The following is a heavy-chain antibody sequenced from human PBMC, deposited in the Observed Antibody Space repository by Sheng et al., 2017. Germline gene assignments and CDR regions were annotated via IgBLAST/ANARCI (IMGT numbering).Heavy chain of an antibody. D-gene: IGHD1-20*01. J-gene: IGHJ6*02. Sequence: ESGGGVVQPGRSLRLSCAASGFTFSSYGMHWVRQAPGKGLEWVAVIWYDGSNKYYADSVKGRFTISRDNSKNTLYLQMNSLRAEDTAVYYCARDPDNWNYYYYGMDVWGQGTTVTVSS. CDR2: IWYDGSNK. CDR3: ARDPDNWNYYYYGMDV. CDR1: GFTFSSYG. V-gene: IGHV3-33*01.